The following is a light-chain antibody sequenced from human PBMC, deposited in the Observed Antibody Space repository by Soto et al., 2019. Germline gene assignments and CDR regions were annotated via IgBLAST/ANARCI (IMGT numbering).Light chain of an antibody. J-gene: IGLJ2*01. Sequence: QSALTQPASMSGSPGQSITISCTGTSSDVGGYNYVSWYQQHPGKAPKLMIYEVSNRPSGVSNRFSGSKSGNTASLTISGLQAEDEADYYCCSYTSSRTVVFGGGTKL. CDR1: SSDVGGYNY. V-gene: IGLV2-14*01. CDR2: EVS. CDR3: CSYTSSRTVV.